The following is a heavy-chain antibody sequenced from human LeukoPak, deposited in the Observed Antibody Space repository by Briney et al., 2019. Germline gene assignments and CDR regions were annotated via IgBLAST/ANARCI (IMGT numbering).Heavy chain of an antibody. D-gene: IGHD3-22*01. V-gene: IGHV1-2*02. CDR2: INANSGDT. CDR1: GYTFTGYY. CDR3: AREISGYSDY. Sequence: ASVKVSCKASGYTFTGYYMHWVRQSPGQGLEWMGWINANSGDTKYAQKFQGRVTMTRDTSISTAYMELSRLRSDDTAMYYCAREISGYSDYWGQGTLVTVSS. J-gene: IGHJ4*02.